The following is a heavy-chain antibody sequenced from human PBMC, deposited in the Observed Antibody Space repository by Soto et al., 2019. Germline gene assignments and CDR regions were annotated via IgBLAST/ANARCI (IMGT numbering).Heavy chain of an antibody. CDR3: ARRNWGTVDIQFHMDV. V-gene: IGHV4-59*08. Sequence: QVQLQEPGPGLVKPSETLSLTCTVSAGSFSGYDWSWIRQSPGKGLEWIGFISFSGKPDYNSSLIERATISMDTSKNQFSLTLSCVTAADTAVYYCARRNWGTVDIQFHMDVWGTGTPVTVSS. J-gene: IGHJ6*03. CDR2: ISFSGKP. D-gene: IGHD7-27*01. CDR1: AGSFSGYD.